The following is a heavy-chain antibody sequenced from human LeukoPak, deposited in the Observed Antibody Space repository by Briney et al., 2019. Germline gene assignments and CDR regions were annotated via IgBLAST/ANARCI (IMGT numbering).Heavy chain of an antibody. CDR1: GFTVSSNY. CDR3: ARDVYDSSGYYANY. V-gene: IGHV3-66*01. J-gene: IGHJ4*02. Sequence: GGSLRLSCAASGFTVSSNYMSWVRQAPGKGLEWVSVIYSGGSTYYADSVKGRFTTSRDNSKNTLYLQMNSLRAEDTAVYYCARDVYDSSGYYANYWGQGTLVTVSS. D-gene: IGHD3-22*01. CDR2: IYSGGST.